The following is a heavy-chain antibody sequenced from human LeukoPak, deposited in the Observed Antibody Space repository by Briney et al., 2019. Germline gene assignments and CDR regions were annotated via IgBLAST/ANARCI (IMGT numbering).Heavy chain of an antibody. J-gene: IGHJ5*02. V-gene: IGHV4-34*01. CDR3: ARAKLYYYGSGTVNWFDP. D-gene: IGHD3-10*01. CDR1: GGSFSGYY. CDR2: INHSGST. Sequence: PSETLSLTCAVYGGSFSGYYWSWIRQPPGKGLEWIGEINHSGSTNYNPSLKSRVTISVDTSKNQFSLKLSSVTAADTAVYYCARAKLYYYGSGTVNWFDPWGQGTLVTVSS.